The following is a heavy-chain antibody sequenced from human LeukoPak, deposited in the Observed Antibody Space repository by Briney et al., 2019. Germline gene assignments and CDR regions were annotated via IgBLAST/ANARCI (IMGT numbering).Heavy chain of an antibody. CDR1: GFTFSDYY. V-gene: IGHV3-11*01. D-gene: IGHD3-10*01. CDR3: AILLWFGEPTRYFDL. J-gene: IGHJ2*01. CDR2: ISSSGSTI. Sequence: GGSLRLSCAASGFTFSDYYMSWIRQAPGKGLEWVSYISSSGSTIYYADSVKGRFTIPRDNAKNSLYLQMNSLRAEDTAVYYCAILLWFGEPTRYFDLWGRGTLVTVSS.